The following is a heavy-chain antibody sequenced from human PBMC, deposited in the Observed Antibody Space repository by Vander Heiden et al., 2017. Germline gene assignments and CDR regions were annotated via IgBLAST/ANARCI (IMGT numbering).Heavy chain of an antibody. Sequence: QITLKESGPTVVQPTQTLTLTCAFSGFSLRTSGVGVAWSRQTPGEALEWLAVFYWDNDRRYSPSLRSRLTITEDIPNNRVLLTMTNVDPMDTGTYYCAHLTITFGGVSREDAFDVWGQGTVVTVSS. D-gene: IGHD3-16*01. CDR1: GFSLRTSGVG. J-gene: IGHJ3*01. CDR2: FYWDNDR. V-gene: IGHV2-5*02. CDR3: AHLTITFGGVSREDAFDV.